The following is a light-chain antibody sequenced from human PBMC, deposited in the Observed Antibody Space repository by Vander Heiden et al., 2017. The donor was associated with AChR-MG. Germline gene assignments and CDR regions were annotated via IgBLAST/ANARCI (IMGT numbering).Light chain of an antibody. V-gene: IGKV3-15*01. CDR1: QSVSSS. Sequence: EIVMTQTPAILSVSPGERATPSCRASQSVSSSVAWYQQKPGQAPRIIIFGASTRAIGIPARFIGSGSGTEFTLTISSLQSEDFAVYFCQQYNSWPLFGGGTKVEIK. CDR3: QQYNSWPL. J-gene: IGKJ4*01. CDR2: GAS.